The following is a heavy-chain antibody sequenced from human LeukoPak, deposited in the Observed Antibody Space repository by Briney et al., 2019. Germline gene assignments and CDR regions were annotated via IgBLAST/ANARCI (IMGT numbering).Heavy chain of an antibody. Sequence: GGSLRLSCAASGFTFSNFAMNWVRQAPGKGLEWVSSISSRSTYIYYADSLKSRFTISRDYAKNLLYLQMNSLRAEDTAVYYCARNIEGYKLYNFDSWGQGTLVTVSS. CDR1: GFTFSNFA. V-gene: IGHV3-21*01. CDR2: ISSRSTYI. D-gene: IGHD5-24*01. CDR3: ARNIEGYKLYNFDS. J-gene: IGHJ4*02.